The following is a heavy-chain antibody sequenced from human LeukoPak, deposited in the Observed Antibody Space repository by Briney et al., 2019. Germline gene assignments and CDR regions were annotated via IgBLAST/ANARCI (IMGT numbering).Heavy chain of an antibody. Sequence: PGGSLRLSCAASGFTFSSYAMHWVRQAPGKGLEYVSAISSNGGSTYYANSVKGRFTISRDNSKNTLYLQMGSLRAEDMAVYYCARGLVHFDYWGQGTLVTVSS. V-gene: IGHV3-64*01. CDR1: GFTFSSYA. CDR3: ARGLVHFDY. CDR2: ISSNGGST. J-gene: IGHJ4*02.